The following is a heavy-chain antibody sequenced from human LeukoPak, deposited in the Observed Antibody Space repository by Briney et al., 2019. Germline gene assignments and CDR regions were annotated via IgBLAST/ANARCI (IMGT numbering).Heavy chain of an antibody. CDR3: ARGLAYYYYMDV. CDR2: IYHRGNT. Sequence: SGTLSLTCAVSGGSISSSNWWNWVRQTPGKGLEWIGEIYHRGNTHYNPSLKSRVTMSVDTSTNQFSLRVNSVTAADTAVYYCARGLAYYYYMDVWGKGTTVTISS. J-gene: IGHJ6*03. V-gene: IGHV4-4*02. CDR1: GGSISSSNW.